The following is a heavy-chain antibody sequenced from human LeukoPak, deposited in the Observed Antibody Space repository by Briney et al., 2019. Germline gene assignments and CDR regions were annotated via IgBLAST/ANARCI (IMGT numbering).Heavy chain of an antibody. Sequence: SETLSLTCTVSGVAISTSTYYWAWIRQPPGKGLEWIGGMFYRGGTYYNPSLKSRVTISVDTSKNQFSLKLSSVTASDTAIFYCARQGGWGGAASLIEYWGQGTLVTVSS. CDR2: MFYRGGT. CDR1: GVAISTSTYY. J-gene: IGHJ4*02. D-gene: IGHD1-26*01. CDR3: ARQGGWGGAASLIEY. V-gene: IGHV4-39*01.